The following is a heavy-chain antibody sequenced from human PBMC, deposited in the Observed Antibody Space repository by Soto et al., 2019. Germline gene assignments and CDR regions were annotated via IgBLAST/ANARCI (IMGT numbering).Heavy chain of an antibody. D-gene: IGHD2-2*01. V-gene: IGHV1-18*01. CDR3: AREASVLIPAAQPSSFDS. J-gene: IGHJ4*02. CDR2: ISPYSGYT. CDR1: GYSFMKYG. Sequence: ASVKVSCKGFGYSFMKYGINWVRQAPGQGXEGVGWISPYSGYTHSAQKFHGRLTLTTDTAASTAYMELRILRSADTAPYYCAREASVLIPAAQPSSFDSWGQGTLVTVSS.